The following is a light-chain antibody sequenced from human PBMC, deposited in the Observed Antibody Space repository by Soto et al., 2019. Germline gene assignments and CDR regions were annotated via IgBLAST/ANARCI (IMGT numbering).Light chain of an antibody. V-gene: IGKV1-33*01. CDR1: KDIKKN. CDR2: DAS. Sequence: DIQMTQSPSSLSASVGDRISITCRASKDIKKNLNWLQQRPGTAPKLLIYDASNLETGVSSRYSGRESGTDFTLIINNLQPDDVEKYYYKQYDVLPYAFGQGTKVEI. J-gene: IGKJ2*01. CDR3: KQYDVLPYA.